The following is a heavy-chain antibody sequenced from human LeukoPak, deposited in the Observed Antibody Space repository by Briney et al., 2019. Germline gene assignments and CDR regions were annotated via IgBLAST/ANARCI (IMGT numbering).Heavy chain of an antibody. CDR2: IYYSGST. CDR1: GGSISSSSYY. Sequence: SETLSLTCTVSGGSISSSSYYWGWIRQPPGKGLEWIGSIYYSGSTYYNPSLKSRVPISVDTSKNQFSLKLSSVTAADTAVYYCARLYGSGSYFDYWGQGTLVTVSS. D-gene: IGHD3-10*01. V-gene: IGHV4-39*01. CDR3: ARLYGSGSYFDY. J-gene: IGHJ4*02.